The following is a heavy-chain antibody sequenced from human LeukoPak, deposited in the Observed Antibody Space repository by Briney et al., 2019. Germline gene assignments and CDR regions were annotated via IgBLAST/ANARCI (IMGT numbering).Heavy chain of an antibody. J-gene: IGHJ4*02. Sequence: EGSLRLSCAASGFTFSSYWMSWVRQAPGKGLEWVASIKQDGSEKYYVDSVKGRFTISRDNAKNSLYLQMNSLRAEDTAVYYCTSMVWNDPGFDYWGQGTLVTVSS. CDR2: IKQDGSEK. V-gene: IGHV3-7*03. CDR1: GFTFSSYW. D-gene: IGHD1-1*01. CDR3: TSMVWNDPGFDY.